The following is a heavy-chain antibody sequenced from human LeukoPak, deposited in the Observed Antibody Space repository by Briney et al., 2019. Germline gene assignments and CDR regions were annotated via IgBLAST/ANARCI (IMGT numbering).Heavy chain of an antibody. D-gene: IGHD1-26*01. J-gene: IGHJ6*02. CDR3: AREVGATLDYYYYYGMDV. V-gene: IGHV4-4*02. CDR2: TYHSGST. Sequence: SETLSLTCAVSGGSISSSNWWSWVRQPPGKGLEWIGETYHSGSTNYNPSLKSRVTISVDKSKNQFSLKLSSVTAADTAVYYCAREVGATLDYYYYYGMDVWGQGTTVTVSS. CDR1: GGSISSSNW.